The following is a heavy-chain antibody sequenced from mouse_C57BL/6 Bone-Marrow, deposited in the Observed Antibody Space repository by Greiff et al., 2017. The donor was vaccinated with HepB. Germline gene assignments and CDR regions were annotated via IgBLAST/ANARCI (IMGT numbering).Heavy chain of an antibody. CDR3: ARHSYYYGSSSWFAY. CDR1: GFTFSSYG. D-gene: IGHD1-1*01. CDR2: ISSGGSYT. J-gene: IGHJ3*01. V-gene: IGHV5-6*01. Sequence: EVNLVESGGDLVKPGGSLKLSCAASGFTFSSYGMSWVRQTPDKRLEWVATISSGGSYTYYPDSVKGRFTISRDNAKNTLYLQMSSLKSEDTAMYYCARHSYYYGSSSWFAYWGQGTLVTVSA.